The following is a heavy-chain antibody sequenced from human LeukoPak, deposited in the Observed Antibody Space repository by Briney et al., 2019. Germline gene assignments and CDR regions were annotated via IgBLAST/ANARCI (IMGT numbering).Heavy chain of an antibody. J-gene: IGHJ5*02. V-gene: IGHV4-4*07. Sequence: SETLSLTCTVSGGSISGYYWSWIRQPAGKGLEWIGRIYTSGSTNYNPSLKSRVTMSVDTSKNQFSLKLSSVTAADTAVYYCARVVPAASVARFDPWGQGTLVTVSS. CDR1: GGSISGYY. CDR3: ARVVPAASVARFDP. D-gene: IGHD2-2*01. CDR2: IYTSGST.